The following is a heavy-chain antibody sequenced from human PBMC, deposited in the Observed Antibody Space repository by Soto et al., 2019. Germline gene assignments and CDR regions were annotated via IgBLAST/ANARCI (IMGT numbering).Heavy chain of an antibody. Sequence: QVQLVESGGGVVQPGRSLRLSCAASGFTISNYGMHWVRQAPGKGLEWVAVISYDGTITYYADSVKGRFTISRDNSKNTLYLQMNSLRTEDTAVYYCATTRVGPCSSSICFSGIFDGMDVWGLGTTVTVSS. CDR2: ISYDGTIT. J-gene: IGHJ6*02. D-gene: IGHD2-2*01. CDR3: ATTRVGPCSSSICFSGIFDGMDV. V-gene: IGHV3-30-3*01. CDR1: GFTISNYG.